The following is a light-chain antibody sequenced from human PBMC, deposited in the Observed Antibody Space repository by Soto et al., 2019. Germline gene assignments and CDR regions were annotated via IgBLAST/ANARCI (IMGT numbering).Light chain of an antibody. CDR1: QSISSW. Sequence: DIQMTQSPSTLSASVGDRVTITCRASQSISSWLAWYKQKPGKAPKLLIYKASSLESGVPSRFSGSGSGTEFTLTIRSLQPDDFATYYCQQYNSSSRTFDQGTKVEIK. CDR3: QQYNSSSRT. J-gene: IGKJ1*01. CDR2: KAS. V-gene: IGKV1-5*03.